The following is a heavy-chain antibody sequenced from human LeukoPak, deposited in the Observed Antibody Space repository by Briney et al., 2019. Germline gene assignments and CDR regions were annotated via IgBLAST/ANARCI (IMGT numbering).Heavy chain of an antibody. J-gene: IGHJ4*02. CDR1: GFTVGSNI. Sequence: GGPLRLSWAAAGFTVGSNIMSWVRQAPGKGLEWVSLIYSGGSTYYADSVKGRFTISRDNSKNTLYLQMNSLRAEDTAVYYCARDAAAQQLVHYFDYWGQGTLVTVSS. CDR2: IYSGGST. CDR3: ARDAAAQQLVHYFDY. V-gene: IGHV3-53*01. D-gene: IGHD6-13*01.